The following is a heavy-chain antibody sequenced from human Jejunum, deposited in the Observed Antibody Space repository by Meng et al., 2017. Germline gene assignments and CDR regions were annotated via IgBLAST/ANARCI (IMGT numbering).Heavy chain of an antibody. V-gene: IGHV3-30*01. CDR3: ARIGYNFNLGNAFDI. J-gene: IGHJ3*02. CDR1: GFTFGGYT. Sequence: GGSLRLSCAASGFTFGGYTMHWVRLAPGKGLEWVAVIIHDATKIYYANSVEGRFTISRDNSKDTLYLQMNSLRAEDTAVYYCARIGYNFNLGNAFDIWGHGTMVT. D-gene: IGHD1-1*01. CDR2: IIHDATKI.